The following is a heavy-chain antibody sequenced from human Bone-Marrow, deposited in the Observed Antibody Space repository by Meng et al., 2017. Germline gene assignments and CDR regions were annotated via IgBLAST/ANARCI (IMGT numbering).Heavy chain of an antibody. CDR2: IYYSGTT. J-gene: IGHJ5*02. CDR1: GGSISSGGYY. CDR3: ARDIRQGGNIWFDP. Sequence: QLPLQESGPGLVKPSQTLSLTCTVSGGSISSGGYYWSWIRQHPGKGLEWIGYIYYSGTTYYNPSLSSLVTISVDTSKNQFSLNLSSVTAADTAVYYCARDIRQGGNIWFDPWGQGTLVTVSS. D-gene: IGHD3-16*01. V-gene: IGHV4-31*01.